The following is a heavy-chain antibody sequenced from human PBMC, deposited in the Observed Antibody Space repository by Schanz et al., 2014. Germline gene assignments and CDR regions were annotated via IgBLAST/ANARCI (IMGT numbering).Heavy chain of an antibody. V-gene: IGHV1-18*04. D-gene: IGHD6-13*01. Sequence: QVHLVQSGSELKKPGASVKVSCRASGYTFTRYYMHWVRQAPGQGLEWMGWISAYNGNTNYAQKLQGRVTMTTDTSTSTAYMELRSLRSDDTAVYYCARDNLVSSSWYNYYGMDVWGQGTTVTVSS. CDR3: ARDNLVSSSWYNYYGMDV. J-gene: IGHJ6*02. CDR1: GYTFTRYY. CDR2: ISAYNGNT.